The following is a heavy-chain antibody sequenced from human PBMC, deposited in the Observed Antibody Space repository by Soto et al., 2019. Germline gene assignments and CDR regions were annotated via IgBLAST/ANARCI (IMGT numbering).Heavy chain of an antibody. J-gene: IGHJ6*02. CDR1: GFTFSSYG. CDR3: AKDGSTYYDILKPSRRQLYYYGMDV. Sequence: PGGSLRLSCAASGFTFSSYGMHWVRQAPGKGLEWVAVISYDGSNKYYADSVKGRFTISRDNSKNTLYLQMNSLRAEDTAVYYCAKDGSTYYDILKPSRRQLYYYGMDVWGQGTTVTVSS. V-gene: IGHV3-30*18. CDR2: ISYDGSNK. D-gene: IGHD3-9*01.